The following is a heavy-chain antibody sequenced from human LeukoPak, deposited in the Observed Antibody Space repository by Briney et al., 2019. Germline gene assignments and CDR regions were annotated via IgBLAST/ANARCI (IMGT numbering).Heavy chain of an antibody. CDR3: ARHDDIAFSRNGRDV. Sequence: PSETLSLTCTVSGGSISGYFWSWIRQPPGKGLEWIGYIYYRGRTIYNPSLKSRVTMSVDISKNQFSLRLNSVTAADTAIYYCARHDDIAFSRNGRDVGGKGTTVTVSA. CDR1: GGSISGYF. J-gene: IGHJ6*04. V-gene: IGHV4-59*08. CDR2: IYYRGRT. D-gene: IGHD3-3*02.